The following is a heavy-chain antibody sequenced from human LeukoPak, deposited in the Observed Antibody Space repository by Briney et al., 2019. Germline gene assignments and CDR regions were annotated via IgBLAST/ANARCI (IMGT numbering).Heavy chain of an antibody. CDR1: GGSISSSSYS. CDR2: IYYSGST. D-gene: IGHD5-18*01. J-gene: IGHJ4*02. CDR3: ARHDADTAHFDY. V-gene: IGHV4-39*01. Sequence: SETLSLTCTVSGGSISSSSYSWGWLRQPPGKGLEWIGSIYYSGSTYYNPSLKSRVTISVDTSKNQFSLKLSSVTAADTAVYYCARHDADTAHFDYWGQGTLVTVSS.